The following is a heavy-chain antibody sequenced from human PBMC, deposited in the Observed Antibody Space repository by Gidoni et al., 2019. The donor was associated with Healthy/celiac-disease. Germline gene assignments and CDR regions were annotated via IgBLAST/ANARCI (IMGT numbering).Heavy chain of an antibody. D-gene: IGHD4-17*01. CDR1: GYTFTSYG. Sequence: QVQLVQSGAEVKKPGASVKVSCKASGYTFTSYGISWVRQAAGQGLEWMGWISAYNVNTNYAQKRQGRVTMTTDTSTSTAYMELRSLRSDDTAVYYCARDSNGDYYYYYGMDVWGQGTTVTVSS. J-gene: IGHJ6*02. CDR3: ARDSNGDYYYYYGMDV. V-gene: IGHV1-18*01. CDR2: ISAYNVNT.